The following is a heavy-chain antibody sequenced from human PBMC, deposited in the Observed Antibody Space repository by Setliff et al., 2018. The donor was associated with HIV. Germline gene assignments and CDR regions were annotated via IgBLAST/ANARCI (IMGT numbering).Heavy chain of an antibody. J-gene: IGHJ4*02. CDR1: GYSFTENF. Sequence: SVTVSCKASGYSFTENFMHWVRQAPGQGLEWMGWISPHKADTKITKTFRGRVTMTRDTSLNTVYMEVSGLRSYDTAVYFCARQFSNSLDFWGQVTLVTVSS. CDR2: ISPHKADT. V-gene: IGHV1-2*02. CDR3: ARQFSNSLDF. D-gene: IGHD7-27*01.